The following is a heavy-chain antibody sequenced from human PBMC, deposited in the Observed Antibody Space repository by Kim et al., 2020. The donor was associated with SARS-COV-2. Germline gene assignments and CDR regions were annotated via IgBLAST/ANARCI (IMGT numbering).Heavy chain of an antibody. V-gene: IGHV3-21*01. CDR2: ISSSSSYI. J-gene: IGHJ4*02. CDR1: GFTFSSYS. D-gene: IGHD3-22*01. CDR3: ARDRRLDYAMIVAAGLD. Sequence: GGSLRLSCAASGFTFSSYSMNWVRQAPGKGLEWVSSISSSSSYIYYADSVKGRFTISRDNAKNSLYLQMNSLRAEDTAVYYCARDRRLDYAMIVAAGLDWGQGTLVTVSS.